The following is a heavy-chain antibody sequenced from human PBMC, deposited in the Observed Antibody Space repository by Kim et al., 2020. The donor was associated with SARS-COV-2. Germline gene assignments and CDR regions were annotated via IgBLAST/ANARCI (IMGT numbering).Heavy chain of an antibody. CDR1: GYTFTSYY. CDR2: INPSGGST. J-gene: IGHJ4*02. V-gene: IGHV1-46*01. D-gene: IGHD3-22*01. Sequence: ASVKVSCKASGYTFTSYYMHWVRQAPGQGLEWMGRINPSGGSTSYAQKFQGRVTMTRDTSTSTVYMELSSLRSEDTAVYYCARDRIPIVVDEHLFDYWGQGTLVTVSS. CDR3: ARDRIPIVVDEHLFDY.